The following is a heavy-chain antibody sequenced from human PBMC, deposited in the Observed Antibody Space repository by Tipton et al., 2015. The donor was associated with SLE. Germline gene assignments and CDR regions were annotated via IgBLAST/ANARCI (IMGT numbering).Heavy chain of an antibody. D-gene: IGHD6-13*01. CDR3: AKELAPYSTLYYFDY. J-gene: IGHJ4*02. CDR1: GFAFSSYW. Sequence: GSLRLSCAASGFAFSSYWMHWVRQAPGKGLVWVSRINSDGSSTNYADSVKGRFTISRDNSKNTLYLQMNSLRAEDTAVYYCAKELAPYSTLYYFDYWGQGTLVTVSS. V-gene: IGHV3-74*01. CDR2: INSDGSST.